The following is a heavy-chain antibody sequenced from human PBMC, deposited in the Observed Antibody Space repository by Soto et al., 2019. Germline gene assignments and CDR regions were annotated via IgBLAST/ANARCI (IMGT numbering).Heavy chain of an antibody. CDR3: ARGDYDTSYDY. D-gene: IGHD3-22*01. CDR2: IYYSGST. V-gene: IGHV4-31*03. Sequence: SETLSLTCTVSGGSISSGGYYWSWIRQHPGKGLEWIGYIYYSGSTYYNPSLKSRVTISVDTSKNQFSLKLSSVTAADTAAYYCARGDYDTSYDYWGQGTLVTVSS. J-gene: IGHJ4*02. CDR1: GGSISSGGYY.